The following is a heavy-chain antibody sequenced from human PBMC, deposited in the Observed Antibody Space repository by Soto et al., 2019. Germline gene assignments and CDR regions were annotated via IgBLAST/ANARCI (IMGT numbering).Heavy chain of an antibody. D-gene: IGHD1-1*01. CDR2: ISDRRDTT. J-gene: IGHJ4*02. CDR1: GFTISSNA. CDR3: EKDKPGTTSFDY. V-gene: IGHV3-23*01. Sequence: EVQLLESGGGLVQPGGSLRLSCAASGFTISSNAMYWVRQAPGKGLEWVAAISDRRDTTHYADSVKDRFTISRDTSKNTLYLQLNTLRADDTAVYYCEKDKPGTTSFDYWGQGTLVTVSS.